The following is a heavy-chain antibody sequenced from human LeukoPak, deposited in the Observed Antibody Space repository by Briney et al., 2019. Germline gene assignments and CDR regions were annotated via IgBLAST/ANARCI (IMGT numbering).Heavy chain of an antibody. CDR1: GYTFTSYG. D-gene: IGHD2-21*02. Sequence: GAPVKVSCKASGYTFTSYGISWVRQAPGQGLEWMGITNPSGDATKYAQTFQGRITMTGDMSTSTVYMELSSLRSEDTAVYYCARGGPGDSTNLYYYYYMDVWGKGTTVTVSS. J-gene: IGHJ6*03. CDR2: TNPSGDAT. V-gene: IGHV1-46*01. CDR3: ARGGPGDSTNLYYYYYMDV.